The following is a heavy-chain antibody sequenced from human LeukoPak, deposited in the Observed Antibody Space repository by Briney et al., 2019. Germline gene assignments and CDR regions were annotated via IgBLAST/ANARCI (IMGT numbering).Heavy chain of an antibody. CDR3: AKVPHYTLSCFDY. CDR1: GFTFSSYG. J-gene: IGHJ4*02. D-gene: IGHD4-4*01. CDR2: IWYDGSNK. V-gene: IGHV3-33*06. Sequence: PGRSLRLSCAASGFTFSSYGMHWVRQAPGKGLEWVAVIWYDGSNKYYADSVKGRFTISRDNSKNTLYLQMNSLRAEDTAVYYCAKVPHYTLSCFDYWGQGTLVTVSS.